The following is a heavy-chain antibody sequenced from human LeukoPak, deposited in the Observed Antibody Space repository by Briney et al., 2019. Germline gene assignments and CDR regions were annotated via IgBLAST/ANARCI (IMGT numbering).Heavy chain of an antibody. CDR2: IRYDGTNK. Sequence: GRSLRLSCAVSGFTFSSYGMHWVRQAPGKGLEWVAFIRYDGTNKNYADSVQGRFTISRDNSKNTLYLELNSLRAEDTAVYYCAKDRYSGSENYCFDYWGQGTLVTVSS. CDR3: AKDRYSGSENYCFDY. CDR1: GFTFSSYG. J-gene: IGHJ4*02. V-gene: IGHV3-30*02. D-gene: IGHD3-10*01.